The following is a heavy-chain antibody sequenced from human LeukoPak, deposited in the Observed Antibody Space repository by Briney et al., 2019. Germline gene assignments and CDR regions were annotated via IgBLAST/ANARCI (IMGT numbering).Heavy chain of an antibody. CDR3: ARGSPRGSFGELSRMDV. D-gene: IGHD3-10*01. J-gene: IGHJ6*02. CDR2: INHSGST. Sequence: SETLPLTCAVYGGSFSGYYWSWIRQPPGKGLEWIGEINHSGSTNYNPSLKSRVTISVDTSKNQFSLKLSSVTAADTAVYYCARGSPRGSFGELSRMDVWGQGTTVTVSS. CDR1: GGSFSGYY. V-gene: IGHV4-34*01.